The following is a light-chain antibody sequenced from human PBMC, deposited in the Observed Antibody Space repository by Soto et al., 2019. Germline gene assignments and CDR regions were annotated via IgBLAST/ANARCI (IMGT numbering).Light chain of an antibody. Sequence: QSALTQPASVSGSPGQSITISCTGTSSDVGGYDYVSWYQHQPRKAPQLMIFDVSSRPSGVSNRFSGSRSGNTASLTISGLQAGDEADHYCCSFASSSTYVFGSGTKLTVL. CDR2: DVS. CDR1: SSDVGGYDY. CDR3: CSFASSSTYV. V-gene: IGLV2-14*03. J-gene: IGLJ1*01.